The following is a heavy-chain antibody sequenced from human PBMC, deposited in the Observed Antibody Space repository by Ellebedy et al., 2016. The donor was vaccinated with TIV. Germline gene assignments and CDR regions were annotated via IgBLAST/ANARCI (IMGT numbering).Heavy chain of an antibody. J-gene: IGHJ4*02. D-gene: IGHD3-10*01. V-gene: IGHV3-21*01. CDR3: VRGVRGLMVRGVAIDY. CDR1: GFTFTSYS. Sequence: GESLKISCAASGFTFTSYSINWVRQAPGKGLEWVSSISGSGNYIYYADSLKGRFTISRDNAKNSLYLQMNNLRAEDTAVYYCVRGVRGLMVRGVAIDYWGQGTLVTVSS. CDR2: ISGSGNYI.